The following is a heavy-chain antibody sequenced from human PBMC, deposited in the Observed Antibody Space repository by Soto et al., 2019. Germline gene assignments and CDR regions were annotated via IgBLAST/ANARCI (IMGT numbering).Heavy chain of an antibody. CDR1: GFTFSSYG. J-gene: IGHJ3*02. D-gene: IGHD3-22*01. CDR3: AKHGGYGDAFDI. V-gene: IGHV3-30*18. Sequence: SGGSLRLSCAASGFTFSSYGMHRVRQAPGKGLEWVAVISYDGSNKYYADSVKGRFTISRDNSKNTLYLQMNSLRAEDTAVYYCAKHGGYGDAFDIWGQGTMVTVSS. CDR2: ISYDGSNK.